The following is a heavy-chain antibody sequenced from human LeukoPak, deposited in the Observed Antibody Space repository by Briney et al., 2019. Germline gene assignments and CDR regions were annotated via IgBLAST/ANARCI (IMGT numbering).Heavy chain of an antibody. V-gene: IGHV1-46*01. J-gene: IGHJ4*02. CDR1: GYTFTIYY. CDR2: INPSGGST. CDR3: ARVVKMATIRAMDY. Sequence: GASVTVSFTASGYTFTIYYMHWVRQAPGQGREWMGVINPSGGSTSYAQKFQGRVTMTRDTSTSTVYMELSSLRSEDTAVYYCARVVKMATIRAMDYWGQGTLVTVSS. D-gene: IGHD5-24*01.